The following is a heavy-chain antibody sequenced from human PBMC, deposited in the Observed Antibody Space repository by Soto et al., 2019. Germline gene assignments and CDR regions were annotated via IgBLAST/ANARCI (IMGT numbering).Heavy chain of an antibody. Sequence: SDPLSLTCTFSVGSISSSSYYCGWILQPPWKGLEWIGSIYYSGSTYYNPSLKSRVTISVDTSKNQFSLKLSSVTAADTAVYYCARHETRPLVDRPFEYWGQGTLVSVSS. CDR1: VGSISSSSYY. D-gene: IGHD6-6*01. J-gene: IGHJ4*02. CDR2: IYYSGST. CDR3: ARHETRPLVDRPFEY. V-gene: IGHV4-39*01.